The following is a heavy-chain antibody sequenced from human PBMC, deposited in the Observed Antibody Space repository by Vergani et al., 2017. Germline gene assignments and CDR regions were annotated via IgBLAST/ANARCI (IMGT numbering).Heavy chain of an antibody. CDR1: GFTFSSYA. J-gene: IGHJ4*02. CDR3: ARKIAAAGIDY. Sequence: QVQLVESGGGVVQPGRSLRLFCAASGFTFSSYAMHWVRQAPGKGLEWVAVISYDGSNKYYADSVKGRFTISRDNSKNTLYLQMNSLRAEDTAVYYCARKIAAAGIDYWGQGTLVTVSS. V-gene: IGHV3-30*01. D-gene: IGHD6-13*01. CDR2: ISYDGSNK.